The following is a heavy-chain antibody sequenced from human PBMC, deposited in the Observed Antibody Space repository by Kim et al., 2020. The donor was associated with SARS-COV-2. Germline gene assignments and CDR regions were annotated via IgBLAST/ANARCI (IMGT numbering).Heavy chain of an antibody. Sequence: GGSLRLSCAASGFTFDDYAMHWVRQAPGKGLEWVSGISWNSGSIGYADSVKGRFTISRDNAKNSLYLQMNSLRAEDTALYYCAKSVVINYNDAFDIWGQGTMVTVSS. CDR1: GFTFDDYA. D-gene: IGHD3-22*01. CDR2: ISWNSGSI. J-gene: IGHJ3*02. CDR3: AKSVVINYNDAFDI. V-gene: IGHV3-9*01.